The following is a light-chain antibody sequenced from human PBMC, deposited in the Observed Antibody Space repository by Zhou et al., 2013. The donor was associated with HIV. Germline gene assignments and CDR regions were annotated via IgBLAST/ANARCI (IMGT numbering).Light chain of an antibody. V-gene: IGKV2-28*01. CDR3: MQALQTPVT. Sequence: DIVLTQSPLSLSVTPGEPASISCRSSQSLLHSNGYNYLDWYLQKPGQSPQLLIYLGSNRASGVPDRFSGSGSGTYFTLKIIRVEAEDVGVYYCMQALQTPVTFGPGTKVD. CDR1: QSLLHSNGYNY. CDR2: LGS. J-gene: IGKJ3*01.